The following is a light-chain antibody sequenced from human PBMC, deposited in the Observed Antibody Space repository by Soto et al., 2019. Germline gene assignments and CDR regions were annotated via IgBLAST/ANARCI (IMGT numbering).Light chain of an antibody. Sequence: QSALSQPASVSGSPGQSITISCTGINSGVVSYEYVSWYQQFPDKAPKLIIYEGRERPSGVSDRFSGSKSDNAASLTISALQTEDEAEYFCLSYGKVFGTGTKVTVL. CDR2: EGR. V-gene: IGLV2-23*01. CDR3: LSYGKV. CDR1: NSGVVSYEY. J-gene: IGLJ1*01.